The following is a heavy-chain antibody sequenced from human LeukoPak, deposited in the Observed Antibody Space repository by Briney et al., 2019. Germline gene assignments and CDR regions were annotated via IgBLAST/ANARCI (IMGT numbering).Heavy chain of an antibody. CDR1: GYIFTSYW. V-gene: IGHV5-51*01. D-gene: IGHD3-22*01. Sequence: TRGESLQISCKGSGYIFTSYWIGWVRQLPGKGLEWMGIIYPGDSDTRYSPSFQGQVTISADKSISTAYLQWSSLKASDTAMYYCARYYYDSSGYPDFDYWGQGTLVTVSS. CDR2: IYPGDSDT. J-gene: IGHJ4*02. CDR3: ARYYYDSSGYPDFDY.